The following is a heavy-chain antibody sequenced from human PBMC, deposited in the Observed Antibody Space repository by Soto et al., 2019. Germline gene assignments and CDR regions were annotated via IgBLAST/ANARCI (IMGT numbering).Heavy chain of an antibody. J-gene: IGHJ4*02. V-gene: IGHV4-31*03. Sequence: QVQLQESGPGLVKPSQTLSLTCTVSADSFNSGGFFWSWIRQQSGKGLEWIGYISYSGITSYNPSLKSSLNISVHTSKNQFCRKMTYVTAADTAVYYCASLFNYYDSRGYAEYHFDYWGQGTLVTVSS. D-gene: IGHD3-22*01. CDR3: ASLFNYYDSRGYAEYHFDY. CDR1: ADSFNSGGFF. CDR2: ISYSGIT.